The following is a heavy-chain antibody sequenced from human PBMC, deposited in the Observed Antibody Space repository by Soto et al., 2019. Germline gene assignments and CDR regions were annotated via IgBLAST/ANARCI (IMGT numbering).Heavy chain of an antibody. D-gene: IGHD1-26*01. J-gene: IGHJ3*02. CDR3: ARDLTPRIVGTYDAFDI. CDR2: ISSSSSYI. Sequence: WIQQPPGKGLEWVSSISSSSSYIYYADSVKGRFTISRDNAKNSLYLQMNSLRAEDTAVYYCARDLTPRIVGTYDAFDIRGQRTMVTVSS. V-gene: IGHV3-21*01.